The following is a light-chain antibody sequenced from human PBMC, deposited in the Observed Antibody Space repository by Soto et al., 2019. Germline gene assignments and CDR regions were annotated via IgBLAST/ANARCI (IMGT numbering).Light chain of an antibody. V-gene: IGLV2-11*01. J-gene: IGLJ1*01. CDR1: SSDVGGYNF. CDR2: DVT. Sequence: QSALTQSRSVSGSPGQSVTISCTGTSSDVGGYNFVSWFQQYPGKAPKLIIYDVTNRPSGVPDRFSGSKSGSTASLTISGLQTDDEADYYCCSYAGGYTHVFGTGTKVTVL. CDR3: CSYAGGYTHV.